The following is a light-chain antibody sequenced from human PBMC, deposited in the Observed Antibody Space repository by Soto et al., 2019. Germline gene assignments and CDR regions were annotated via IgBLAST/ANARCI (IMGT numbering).Light chain of an antibody. J-gene: IGLJ1*01. Sequence: QSALTQPASVSGSPGQSITISCTGTSSDVGGYNDVSWYQQHPGKAPKLMIYEVTERPSGVSNRFSGSKSGNTASLTISGLQAEDEAEYYCSSYASSSTLVFGTGTKLTVL. CDR1: SSDVGGYND. CDR2: EVT. CDR3: SSYASSSTLV. V-gene: IGLV2-14*01.